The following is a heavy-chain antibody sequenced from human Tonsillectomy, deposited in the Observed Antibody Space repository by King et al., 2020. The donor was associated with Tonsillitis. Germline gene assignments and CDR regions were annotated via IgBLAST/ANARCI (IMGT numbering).Heavy chain of an antibody. Sequence: QLQESGPGLVKPSQTLSLTCTVSGGSISSGGYYWSWVRQHPGKGPEWIGYIYYSGSTYSNPSLMSRVTISLDTSKNQFSLKLSSVTAADTAVYYCAGYSGYDAALDYWGQGTLVTVSS. J-gene: IGHJ4*02. V-gene: IGHV4-31*03. D-gene: IGHD5-12*01. CDR1: GGSISSGGYY. CDR3: AGYSGYDAALDY. CDR2: IYYSGST.